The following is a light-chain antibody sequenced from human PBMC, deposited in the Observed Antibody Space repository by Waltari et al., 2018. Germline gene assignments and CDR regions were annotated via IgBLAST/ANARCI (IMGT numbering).Light chain of an antibody. CDR3: QHYVNLPVT. J-gene: IGKJ1*01. V-gene: IGKV3-20*01. Sequence: EIVLTQSPGTLSLSPGERATLSCRASQSVGRSLAWYQQKPGGAPRLLIYDTAIRATGNPGRFSGSGSGTDFSLAISSLEPEDVAVYFCQHYVNLPVTFGQGTKVGI. CDR1: QSVGRS. CDR2: DTA.